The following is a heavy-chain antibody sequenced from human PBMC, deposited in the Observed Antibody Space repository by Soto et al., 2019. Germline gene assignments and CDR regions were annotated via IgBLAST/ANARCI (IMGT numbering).Heavy chain of an antibody. CDR2: SGRTREYI. CDR1: GFTFDDYS. CDR3: ARDHNWSFDY. Sequence: EVQLVESGGGLVQPGGSLRLSCAASGFTFDDYSMNWVRQAPGKGLEWVSYSGRTREYIDYADSVKGRFTSSRDGAKNAVFLQMNSLRDEDTAVYYCARDHNWSFDYWGQGIPVTVSS. J-gene: IGHJ4*02. V-gene: IGHV3-48*02. D-gene: IGHD1-20*01.